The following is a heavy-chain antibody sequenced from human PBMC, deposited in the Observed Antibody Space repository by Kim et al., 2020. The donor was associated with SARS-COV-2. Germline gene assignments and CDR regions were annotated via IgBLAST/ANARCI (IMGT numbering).Heavy chain of an antibody. CDR3: AKVGMYYYDSSGYPRADAFDI. Sequence: GGSLRLSCAASGFTFSSYAMSWVRQAPGKGLEWVSAISGSGGSTYYADSVKGRFTISRDNSKNTLYLQMNSLRAEDTAVYYCAKVGMYYYDSSGYPRADAFDIWGQGTMVTVSS. V-gene: IGHV3-23*01. J-gene: IGHJ3*02. D-gene: IGHD3-22*01. CDR2: ISGSGGST. CDR1: GFTFSSYA.